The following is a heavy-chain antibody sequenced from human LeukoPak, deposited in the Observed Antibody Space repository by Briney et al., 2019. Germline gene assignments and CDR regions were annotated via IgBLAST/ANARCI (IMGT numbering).Heavy chain of an antibody. V-gene: IGHV4-38-2*02. D-gene: IGHD3-22*01. CDR3: ARQGYYYDSSGYYYKYNWYDP. Sequence: SETLSLTCTVSGYSISSGYYWGWIRPPPGKGLGWIGSIYHSGSYYYNPSIKSRVTISVDTSKNQFSLKLSSVTAADTAVYYCARQGYYYDSSGYYYKYNWYDPWGQRTMVTASS. J-gene: IGHJ5*02. CDR2: IYHSGSY. CDR1: GYSISSGYY.